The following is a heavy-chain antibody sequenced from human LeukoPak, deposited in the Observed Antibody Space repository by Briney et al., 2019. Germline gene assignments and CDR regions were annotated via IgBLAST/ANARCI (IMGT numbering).Heavy chain of an antibody. CDR2: ISDSGSDT. CDR3: ARDRVHLVSTTGYYYMDV. V-gene: IGHV3-23*01. CDR1: GFSFSNYA. D-gene: IGHD1-1*01. J-gene: IGHJ6*03. Sequence: PGGSLRLSCAASGFSFSNYAMSWVRQAPGEGLEWVSTISDSGSDTYYADSVKGRFTISRDNSKNTLYLQMNSLRAEDTAVYYCARDRVHLVSTTGYYYMDVWGKGTTVTVSS.